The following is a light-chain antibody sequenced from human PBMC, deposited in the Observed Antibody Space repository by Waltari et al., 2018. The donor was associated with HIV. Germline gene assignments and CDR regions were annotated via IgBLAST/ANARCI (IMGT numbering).Light chain of an antibody. CDR3: ATWDDSLGGFYV. V-gene: IGLV1-47*01. CDR1: TTNVGSNF. CDR2: MGN. J-gene: IGLJ1*01. Sequence: QSVLTQPPSASGTPGQRVTISCSGTTTNVGSNFVSWYQQLPGTAPKPLIYMGNGRPAGVPDRFSGSKSGASASLAISGLRSEDVGDYYCATWDDSLGGFYVFGAGTKVTVL.